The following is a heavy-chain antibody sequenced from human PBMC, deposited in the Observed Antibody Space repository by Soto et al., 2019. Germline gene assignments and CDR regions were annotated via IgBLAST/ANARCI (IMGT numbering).Heavy chain of an antibody. CDR2: ISSNGGST. CDR3: ARGHSSGWYIYYYGMDV. D-gene: IGHD6-19*01. V-gene: IGHV3-64*02. Sequence: GGSLRLSCAASGFTFSSYAMHWVRQAPGKGLEYVSAISSNGGSTYYADSVKGRFTISRDNSKNTLYLQMGSLRAEDMAVYYCARGHSSGWYIYYYGMDVWGQGTTVTVSS. CDR1: GFTFSSYA. J-gene: IGHJ6*02.